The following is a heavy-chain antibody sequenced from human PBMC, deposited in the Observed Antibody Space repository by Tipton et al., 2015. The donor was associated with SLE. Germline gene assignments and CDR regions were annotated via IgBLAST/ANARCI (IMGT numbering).Heavy chain of an antibody. CDR2: ISSSSSYI. CDR1: GFTFRSYS. Sequence: SLRLSCAASGFTFRSYSMNWVRQAPGKGLEWVSSISSSSSYIHYADPVKGRFTISRDNAKNSLYLQMNSLRAEDTALYYCARDRGSSYPFDYWGQGTLVTVSS. V-gene: IGHV3-21*03. D-gene: IGHD6-6*01. J-gene: IGHJ4*02. CDR3: ARDRGSSYPFDY.